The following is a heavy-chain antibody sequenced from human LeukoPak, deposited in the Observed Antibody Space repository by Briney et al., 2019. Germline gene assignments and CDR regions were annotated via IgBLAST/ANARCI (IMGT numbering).Heavy chain of an antibody. J-gene: IGHJ4*02. Sequence: SETLSLTCTVSGDSISTGGYYWSWIRQNPGKGLEWIGYIYYTGSTYYNPSLKSRVTISVDTSKNQFSLKLTSVTAADTAVYYCARVPLVWGQGALVTVSS. CDR1: GDSISTGGYY. CDR3: ARVPLV. V-gene: IGHV4-31*03. CDR2: IYYTGST.